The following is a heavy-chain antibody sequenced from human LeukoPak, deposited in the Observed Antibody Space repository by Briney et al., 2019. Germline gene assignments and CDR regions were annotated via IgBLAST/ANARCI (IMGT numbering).Heavy chain of an antibody. CDR2: IYTSGST. CDR3: ARGPDYSDSSGYFKY. Sequence: SETLSLTCTVSGGSISGYYWSWIQQPAGKGLEWMGRIYTSGSTNYNPSLRSRVSISVDKSKNQFSLVLSSLTAADTAVYYCARGPDYSDSSGYFKYWGQGTLVTVSS. CDR1: GGSISGYY. V-gene: IGHV4-4*07. J-gene: IGHJ4*02. D-gene: IGHD3-22*01.